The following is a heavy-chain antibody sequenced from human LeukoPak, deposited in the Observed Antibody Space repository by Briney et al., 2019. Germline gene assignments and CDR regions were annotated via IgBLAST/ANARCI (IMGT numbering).Heavy chain of an antibody. CDR1: GGSISSYY. D-gene: IGHD6-25*01. CDR3: ARAGGGPRWLDP. J-gene: IGHJ5*02. V-gene: IGHV4-4*07. Sequence: PSETLSLTCTVSGGSISSYYWNWTREPAGEGVEWIGRINTSGSSNYNPSLRSRVPMSVDAYKNQFSLNLSSVPAADTAVYYCARAGGGPRWLDPWGQGTLGTVFS. CDR2: INTSGSS.